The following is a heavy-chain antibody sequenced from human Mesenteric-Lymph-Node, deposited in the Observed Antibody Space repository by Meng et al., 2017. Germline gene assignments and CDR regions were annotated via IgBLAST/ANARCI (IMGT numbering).Heavy chain of an antibody. CDR1: GGSFSGYY. Sequence: QVQLQESGAGLLKPSETLSLTCAVYGGSFSGYYWSWIRQPPGKGLEWIGEINHSGSTNYNPSLKSRVTISVDTSKNQFSLKLSSVTAADTAVYYCGRQYGDYRGTFDYWGQGTLVTVSS. CDR3: GRQYGDYRGTFDY. V-gene: IGHV4-34*01. J-gene: IGHJ4*02. D-gene: IGHD4-17*01. CDR2: INHSGST.